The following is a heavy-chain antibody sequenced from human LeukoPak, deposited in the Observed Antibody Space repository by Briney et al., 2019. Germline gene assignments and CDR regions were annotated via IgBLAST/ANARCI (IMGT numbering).Heavy chain of an antibody. CDR1: GFTFSSYG. V-gene: IGHV3-23*01. Sequence: GGSLRLSCAASGFTFSSYGMSWVRQAPGKGLEWVSVITSGGGYIYNADSVKGRFTISRDNSKSTLYLQMSSLSAEDTAVYYCAKLRGGSMVTWHFDYWGQGTQVTVSS. CDR2: ITSGGGYI. CDR3: AKLRGGSMVTWHFDY. J-gene: IGHJ4*02. D-gene: IGHD5-18*01.